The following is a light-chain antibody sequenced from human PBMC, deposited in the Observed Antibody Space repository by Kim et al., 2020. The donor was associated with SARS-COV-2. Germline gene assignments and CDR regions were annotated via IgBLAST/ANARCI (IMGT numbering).Light chain of an antibody. Sequence: EIVLTQSPATLSLSLGERATLSCRASQSVSNYLAWYQQRPGQAPRLLIYDASIRATGIPARFSGSGSGTDFTLTISSLEPEDFAVYYCQQRTNWTPMYTCSQGTKLEI. J-gene: IGKJ2*01. CDR2: DAS. V-gene: IGKV3-11*01. CDR1: QSVSNY. CDR3: QQRTNWTPMYT.